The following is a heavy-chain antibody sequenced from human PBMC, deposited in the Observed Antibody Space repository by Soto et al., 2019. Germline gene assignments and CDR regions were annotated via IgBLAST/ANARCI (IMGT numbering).Heavy chain of an antibody. CDR1: GFTFSSYG. Sequence: GGSLRLSCAASGFTFSSYGMHWVRQAPGKGLEWVAVISYDGSNKYYADSVKGRFTISRDNSKKTLYLQMNSLRAEDTAVYYCAKDILTGYSSYWGQGTLVTVSS. J-gene: IGHJ4*02. CDR3: AKDILTGYSSY. D-gene: IGHD3-9*01. V-gene: IGHV3-30*18. CDR2: ISYDGSNK.